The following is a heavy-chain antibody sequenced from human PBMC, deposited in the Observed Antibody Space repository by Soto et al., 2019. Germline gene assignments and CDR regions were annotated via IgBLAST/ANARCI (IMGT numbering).Heavy chain of an antibody. CDR2: ISSSAGTI. CDR1: GLTFSDHY. D-gene: IGHD3-10*01. Sequence: QVQLVESGGGLVKPGGSLRLSCAASGLTFSDHYMTWIRQAPGKGLEWISYISSSAGTIYYADSVKGRFTISRDNAKNELYLQMTNLRAEDTAVYYCARAPYFGSGTYYYYALDVWGQGTTVTVSS. CDR3: ARAPYFGSGTYYYYALDV. V-gene: IGHV3-11*01. J-gene: IGHJ6*02.